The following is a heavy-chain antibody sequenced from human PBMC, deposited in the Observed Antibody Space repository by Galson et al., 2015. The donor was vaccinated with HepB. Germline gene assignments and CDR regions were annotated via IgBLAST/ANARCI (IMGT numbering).Heavy chain of an antibody. Sequence: SLRLSCAASGFTFSSYGMHWVRQAPGKGLEWVAFIRYDGSNKYYADSVKGRFTISRDNSKNTLYLQMNSLRAEDTAVYYCAKDGSFVGGITMVRGDYWGQGTLVTVSS. V-gene: IGHV3-30*02. CDR2: IRYDGSNK. CDR1: GFTFSSYG. J-gene: IGHJ4*02. D-gene: IGHD3-10*01. CDR3: AKDGSFVGGITMVRGDY.